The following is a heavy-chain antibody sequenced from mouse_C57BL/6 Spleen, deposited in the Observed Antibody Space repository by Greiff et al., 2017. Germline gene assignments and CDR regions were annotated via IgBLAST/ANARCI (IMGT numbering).Heavy chain of an antibody. Sequence: QVQLQQPGAELVMPGASVKLSCKASGYTFTSYWMHWVKQRPGQGLEWIGEIDPSDSYTNYNQKFKGKSTLTVDKSSSTASMQLSSLTSADSAVDYCAKPNYYGSSWYFDVWGKGTTVTVSS. CDR2: IDPSDSYT. CDR1: GYTFTSYW. CDR3: AKPNYYGSSWYFDV. V-gene: IGHV1-69*01. D-gene: IGHD1-1*01. J-gene: IGHJ1*03.